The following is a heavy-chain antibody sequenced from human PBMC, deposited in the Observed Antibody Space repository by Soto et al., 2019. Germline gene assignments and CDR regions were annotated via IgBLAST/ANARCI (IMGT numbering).Heavy chain of an antibody. V-gene: IGHV1-18*01. Sequence: ASVNVSCKSSGYMFISYCMNWVRQAPGQGLEWMGWISGYNGNTKYAQNLQGRVTMTTDTSTSTAYMEMRSLRSDDTAVYYCVRDLDGSGSYYTDYWGPGTLVTVSS. CDR3: VRDLDGSGSYYTDY. CDR2: ISGYNGNT. CDR1: GYMFISYC. D-gene: IGHD3-10*01. J-gene: IGHJ4*02.